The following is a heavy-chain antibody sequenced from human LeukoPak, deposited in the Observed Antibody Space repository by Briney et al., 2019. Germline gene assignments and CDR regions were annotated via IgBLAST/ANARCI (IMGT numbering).Heavy chain of an antibody. CDR1: GFTFSSYW. V-gene: IGHV3-7*01. Sequence: GGSLRLSCAASGFTFSSYWMSWVRQAPGKGLEWVAYIKPDGSEQYYVDSVKGRFTVSRDNAKNSLFLQMNSLRAEDTAIYYCVRDWPANCDYWGQGTLVTVSS. CDR2: IKPDGSEQ. J-gene: IGHJ4*02. CDR3: VRDWPANCDY.